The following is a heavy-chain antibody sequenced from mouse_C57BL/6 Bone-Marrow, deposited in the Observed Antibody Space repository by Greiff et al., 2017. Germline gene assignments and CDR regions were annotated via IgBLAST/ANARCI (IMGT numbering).Heavy chain of an antibody. CDR1: GYAFSSSW. J-gene: IGHJ3*01. D-gene: IGHD1-1*01. Sequence: VQLQQSGPELVKPGASVKISCKASGYAFSSSWMNWVKQRPGKGLEWIGRIYPGDGDTNYNGKFKGKATLTADKSSSTAYMQLSSLTSEDSAVYYCALSGSSPLAYWGQGTLVTVSA. V-gene: IGHV1-82*01. CDR2: IYPGDGDT. CDR3: ALSGSSPLAY.